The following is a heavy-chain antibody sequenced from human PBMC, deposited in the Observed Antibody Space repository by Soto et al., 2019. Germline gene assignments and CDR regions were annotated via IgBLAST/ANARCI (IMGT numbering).Heavy chain of an antibody. CDR1: GYSFTSYW. J-gene: IGHJ5*02. Sequence: GESLKISCKVSGYSFTSYWISWVRQMPGKGLEWMGRIDPSDSYTNYSPSFQGHVTISADKSISTAYLQWSSLKASDTAMYYCARHGASVYDSSSWYQGWFDPWGQGTLVTV. V-gene: IGHV5-10-1*01. CDR3: ARHGASVYDSSSWYQGWFDP. D-gene: IGHD6-13*01. CDR2: IDPSDSYT.